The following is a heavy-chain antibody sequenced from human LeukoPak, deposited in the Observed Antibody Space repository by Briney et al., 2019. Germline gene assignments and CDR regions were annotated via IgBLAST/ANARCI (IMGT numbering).Heavy chain of an antibody. J-gene: IGHJ4*02. D-gene: IGHD2-2*01. CDR3: AKDRIGFYQPYDY. CDR2: ISGSGGST. CDR1: GFTFSSYA. V-gene: IGHV3-23*01. Sequence: PGGSLRLSCAASGFTFSSYAMSWVRQAPGKGLEWVSAISGSGGSTYYADSVKGRFTISRDNSRNMLHLQMNSLRAEDTAVYYCAKDRIGFYQPYDYWGQGTLVTVSS.